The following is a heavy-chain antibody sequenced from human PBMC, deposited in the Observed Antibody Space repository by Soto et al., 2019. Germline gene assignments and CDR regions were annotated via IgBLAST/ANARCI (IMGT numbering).Heavy chain of an antibody. Sequence: QVQLQESGPGLLKPSETLSLTCTVSGGSIRNYFWSWIRQPPGKGLEWIGYGYHSGTTNYNPSLEGRVTISVDTSNNQFSLKLTSVTAADTAVYYCAREPRGYGMDVWGQGTTVTVSS. V-gene: IGHV4-59*01. CDR3: AREPRGYGMDV. CDR1: GGSIRNYF. CDR2: GYHSGTT. D-gene: IGHD3-10*01. J-gene: IGHJ6*02.